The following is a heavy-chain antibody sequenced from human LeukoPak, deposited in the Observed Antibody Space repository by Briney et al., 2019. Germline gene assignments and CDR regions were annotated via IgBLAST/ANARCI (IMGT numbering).Heavy chain of an antibody. CDR1: GGSFSGYY. CDR3: ARDHTLNAFDI. J-gene: IGHJ3*02. D-gene: IGHD2-2*02. Sequence: SETLSLTCAVYGGSFSGYYWSWIRQPPGKGLEWIGEINHSGSTNYNPSLKSRVTISVDTSKNQFSLKLSSVTAADTAVYYCARDHTLNAFDIWGQGTMVTVSS. V-gene: IGHV4-34*01. CDR2: INHSGST.